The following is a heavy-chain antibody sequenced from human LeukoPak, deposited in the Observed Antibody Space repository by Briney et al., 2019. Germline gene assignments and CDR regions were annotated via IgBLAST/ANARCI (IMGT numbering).Heavy chain of an antibody. V-gene: IGHV3-23*01. CDR1: GFTFSDYG. Sequence: GGSLRLSCAVSGFTFSDYGMSWVRQAPGKGLEWVSPIGGRGGSTYYADSVKGRFTISRDNSKNTLYLQMNSLRAEDTAVYYCAKQGRDWLRDYYYYMDVWGKGTTVTISS. J-gene: IGHJ6*03. CDR2: IGGRGGST. CDR3: AKQGRDWLRDYYYYMDV. D-gene: IGHD3-9*01.